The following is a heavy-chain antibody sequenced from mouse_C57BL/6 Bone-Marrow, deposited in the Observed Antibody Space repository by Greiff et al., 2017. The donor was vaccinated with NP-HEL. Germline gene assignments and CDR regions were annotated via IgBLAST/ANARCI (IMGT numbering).Heavy chain of an antibody. V-gene: IGHV1-82*01. CDR2: IYPGDGDT. CDR3: ERWQLRRGLAY. D-gene: IGHD2-1*01. Sequence: VQLVESGPELVKPRASVTISCKASGYAFSSSWMNWVKQRPGKGLEWIGRIYPGDGDTNYNGKFKGTATLTADKSSSTAYMQLSSLTSEDSAVDCCERWQLRRGLAYWGQGTLVTVSA. CDR1: GYAFSSSW. J-gene: IGHJ3*01.